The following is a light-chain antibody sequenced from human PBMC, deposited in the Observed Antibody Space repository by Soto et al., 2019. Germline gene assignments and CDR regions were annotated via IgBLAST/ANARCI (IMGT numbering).Light chain of an antibody. CDR3: QQTYSNLWT. CDR2: DAS. J-gene: IGKJ1*01. CDR1: HDIAKY. Sequence: DIQMTQSPSSLSASVGDRVTIACQASHDIAKYLNWYQQKPGKAPELLIYDASSLETGVPSRFSGRGSGTDFTLTINNLQREDFADYFCQQTYSNLWTFGQGTKVDIK. V-gene: IGKV1-39*01.